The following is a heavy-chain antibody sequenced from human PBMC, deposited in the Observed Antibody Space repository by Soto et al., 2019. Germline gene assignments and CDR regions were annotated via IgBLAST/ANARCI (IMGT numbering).Heavy chain of an antibody. Sequence: GGSLRLSCAASGFTFSSYGMHWVRQAPGKGLEWVAVISYDGSNKYYADSVKGRFTISRDNSKNTLYLQMNSLRAEDTAVYYCAKRPADCSGGSCYSVRRLGYYYYGMDVWSQGTTVTVSS. CDR3: AKRPADCSGGSCYSVRRLGYYYYGMDV. CDR2: ISYDGSNK. J-gene: IGHJ6*02. V-gene: IGHV3-30*18. CDR1: GFTFSSYG. D-gene: IGHD2-15*01.